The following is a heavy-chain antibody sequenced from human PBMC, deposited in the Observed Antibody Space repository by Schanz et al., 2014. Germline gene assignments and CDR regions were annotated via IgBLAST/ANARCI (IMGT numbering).Heavy chain of an antibody. CDR2: INWNSRTI. V-gene: IGHV3-43*01. J-gene: IGHJ4*02. CDR1: GFTFDDYT. D-gene: IGHD4-17*01. Sequence: EVQLVESGGVVVQPGGSLRLSCAASGFTFDDYTMHWVRQAPGKGLDWVPLINWNSRTISYSDSVKGRFTISRDNSKNSLFLQMNSLRSEDTALYFCAASGYGDYGGLNYWGQGTLVTVSS. CDR3: AASGYGDYGGLNY.